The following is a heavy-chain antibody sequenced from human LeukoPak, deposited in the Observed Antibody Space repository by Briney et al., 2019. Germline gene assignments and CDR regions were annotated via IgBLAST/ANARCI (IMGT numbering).Heavy chain of an antibody. J-gene: IGHJ3*02. D-gene: IGHD3-22*01. CDR2: ISWNSGSI. V-gene: IGHV3-9*01. CDR1: GFTFDDYA. CDR3: AKDISKSSGYYYYAFDI. Sequence: PGRSLRLSCAASGFTFDDYAMHWVRQAPGKGLEWVSGISWNSGSIGYADSVKGRFTISRDNAKNSQYLQMNSLRAEDTALYYCAKDISKSSGYYYYAFDIWGQGTMVTVSS.